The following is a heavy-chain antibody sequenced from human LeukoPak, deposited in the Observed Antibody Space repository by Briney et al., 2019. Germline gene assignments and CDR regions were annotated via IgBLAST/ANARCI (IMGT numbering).Heavy chain of an antibody. D-gene: IGHD3-22*01. V-gene: IGHV1-46*01. Sequence: ASVKVSCKASGYTFTNYYMHWVRQALGQGLEWMGITNPSGGSTTYAQKFQGRVTMTRDTSTSTVYMELSSLRSEDTAVYYCARKGSSGLADNWFDPWGQGTLVTVSS. CDR2: TNPSGGST. CDR1: GYTFTNYY. J-gene: IGHJ5*02. CDR3: ARKGSSGLADNWFDP.